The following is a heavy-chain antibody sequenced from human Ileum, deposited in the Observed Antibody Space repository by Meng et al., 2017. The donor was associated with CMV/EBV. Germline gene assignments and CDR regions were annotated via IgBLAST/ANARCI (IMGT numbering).Heavy chain of an antibody. CDR2: ISFSGSA. Sequence: QLQVRESGPVRVELVEHWSLTCRFSGVSINTNTYYWGWIRQPPGKGLEWIGYISFSGSASYNPSLKSRVTISIDTSKNQFSLKLTSVTTADTAVYYCTRGSSGSYEWYDPWGQGTLVTVSS. CDR1: GVSINTNTYY. CDR3: TRGSSGSYEWYDP. J-gene: IGHJ5*02. V-gene: IGHV4-61*05. D-gene: IGHD1-26*01.